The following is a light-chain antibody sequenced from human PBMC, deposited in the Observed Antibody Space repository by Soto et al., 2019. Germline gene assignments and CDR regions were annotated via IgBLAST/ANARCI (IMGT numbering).Light chain of an antibody. CDR1: SSNIGSNY. CDR2: RNN. V-gene: IGLV1-47*01. CDR3: AAWDDSLSGYV. J-gene: IGLJ1*01. Sequence: QSVLTQPPSASGTPGPRVTISCSGSSSNIGSNYVYWYQQLPGTAPKLLIYRNNQRPSGVPDRFSGSESGTSASLAISGLRSEDEADYYCAAWDDSLSGYVFGTGTKVTVL.